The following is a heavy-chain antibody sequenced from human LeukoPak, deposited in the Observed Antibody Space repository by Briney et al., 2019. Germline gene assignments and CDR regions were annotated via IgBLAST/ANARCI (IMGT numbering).Heavy chain of an antibody. D-gene: IGHD1-26*01. CDR1: GLTFSNAW. CDR2: IRSNRDGGTT. J-gene: IGHJ5*02. CDR3: AREIVGTHKSRFDP. V-gene: IGHV3-15*01. Sequence: GGSLRLSCAASGLTFSNAWMSWVRQAPGKGLEWVGRIRSNRDGGTTDYAAPVKGRFTMSRDDSKNTVYLQMNSLKTEDTAVYYCAREIVGTHKSRFDPWGQGTLVTVSS.